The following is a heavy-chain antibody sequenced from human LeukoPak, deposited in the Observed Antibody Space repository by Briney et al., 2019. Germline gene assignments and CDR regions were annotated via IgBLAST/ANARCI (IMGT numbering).Heavy chain of an antibody. CDR1: GFTVSNNY. Sequence: PGGSLRRSCAASGFTVSNNYMSWVRQAPGKGLEWVSLIYSGGSTDYADSVKGRFTISRDNSKNTLYLQMNSLRAEDTAVYYCARGGDIVGTSRSAFDIWGQGTMVTVSS. J-gene: IGHJ3*02. D-gene: IGHD1-26*01. CDR3: ARGGDIVGTSRSAFDI. CDR2: IYSGGST. V-gene: IGHV3-53*01.